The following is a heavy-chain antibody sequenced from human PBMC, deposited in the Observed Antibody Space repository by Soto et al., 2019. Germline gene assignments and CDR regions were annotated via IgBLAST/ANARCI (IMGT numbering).Heavy chain of an antibody. CDR1: GFTFNSYT. D-gene: IGHD6-13*01. J-gene: IGHJ4*02. CDR2: ISGSGGST. V-gene: IGHV3-23*01. Sequence: LRLSCAASGFTFNSYTMAWVRQAPGKGLEWVSSISGSGGSTYYADSVKGRFTISRDNSKNTLYLQMNSLRAEDTAVYYCAKASRYSSSWAGDCYDYWGQGTLVTVSS. CDR3: AKASRYSSSWAGDCYDY.